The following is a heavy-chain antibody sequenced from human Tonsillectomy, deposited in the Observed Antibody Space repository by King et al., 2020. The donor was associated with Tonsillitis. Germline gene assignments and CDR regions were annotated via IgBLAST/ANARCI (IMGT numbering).Heavy chain of an antibody. CDR3: ARHYYGSGRGTDWFDP. CDR1: GGSISSSSYY. V-gene: IGHV4-39*01. J-gene: IGHJ5*02. Sequence: QLQESGPGLVKPSETLSLTCTVSGGSISSSSYYWGWIRQPPGKGLEWIGSIYYSGSTYYNPSLKSRVTISVDTSKNQFSLQLSSVTAADTAVYYCARHYYGSGRGTDWFDPWGQGTLVTVSS. D-gene: IGHD3-10*01. CDR2: IYYSGST.